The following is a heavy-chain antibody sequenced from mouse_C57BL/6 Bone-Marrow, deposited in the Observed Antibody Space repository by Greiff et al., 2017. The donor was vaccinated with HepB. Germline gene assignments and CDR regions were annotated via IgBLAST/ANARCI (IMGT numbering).Heavy chain of an antibody. D-gene: IGHD2-3*01. CDR1: GYSITSGYY. CDR3: AREKGYYAWFAY. CDR2: ISYDGSN. Sequence: ESGPGLVKPSQSLSLTCSVTGYSITSGYYWNWIRQFPGNKLEWMGYISYDGSNNYNPSLKNRISITRDTSKNQFFLKLNSVTTEDTATYYCAREKGYYAWFAYWGQGTLVTVSA. J-gene: IGHJ3*01. V-gene: IGHV3-6*01.